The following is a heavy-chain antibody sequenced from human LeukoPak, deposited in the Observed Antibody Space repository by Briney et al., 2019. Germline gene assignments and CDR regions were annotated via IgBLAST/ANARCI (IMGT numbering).Heavy chain of an antibody. D-gene: IGHD4-17*01. V-gene: IGHV3-53*01. J-gene: IGHJ4*02. Sequence: SGGSLRLSCAASGFTVSSNFVSWVRQAPGKGLEWVSVIYSGGSTYYADSVKGRFTISRDNSKNTLYLQMNSLRAEDTAVYYCAREAVTRNYFDYWGQGTLVTVSS. CDR2: IYSGGST. CDR1: GFTVSSNF. CDR3: AREAVTRNYFDY.